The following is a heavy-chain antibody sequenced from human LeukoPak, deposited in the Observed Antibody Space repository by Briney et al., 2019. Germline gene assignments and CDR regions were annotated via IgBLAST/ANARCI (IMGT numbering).Heavy chain of an antibody. CDR2: ISRNSGSI. CDR3: AKDIGADDYYFDY. J-gene: IGHJ4*02. D-gene: IGHD6-13*01. Sequence: GGSLRLSCAASGFTFDDYAMHWVRQAPGKGLEWVSGISRNSGSIGYADSVKGRFTISRDNAKNSLYLQMNSLRAEDTALYYCAKDIGADDYYFDYWGQGTLVTVSS. CDR1: GFTFDDYA. V-gene: IGHV3-9*01.